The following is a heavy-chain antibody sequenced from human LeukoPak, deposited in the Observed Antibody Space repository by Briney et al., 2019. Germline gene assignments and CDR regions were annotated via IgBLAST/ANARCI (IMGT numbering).Heavy chain of an antibody. CDR3: AKRIAALGPYFDY. V-gene: IGHV3-23*01. Sequence: PGGSLGLSCAASGFTFSSYAMSWVRQAPGKGLEWVSGIGGSGGSTYYADSVRGRFTISRDNSRNTLYLQLNSLRAEDTAVYYCAKRIAALGPYFDYWGQGALVTVSS. D-gene: IGHD6-13*01. J-gene: IGHJ4*02. CDR2: IGGSGGST. CDR1: GFTFSSYA.